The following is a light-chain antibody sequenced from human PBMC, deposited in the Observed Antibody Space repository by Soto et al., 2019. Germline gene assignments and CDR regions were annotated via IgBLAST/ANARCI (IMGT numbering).Light chain of an antibody. CDR1: QIVLYNSNNKNY. CDR2: WAS. V-gene: IGKV4-1*01. CDR3: QQYYSTPFT. J-gene: IGKJ4*01. Sequence: DILMTQSPDSLAVSLGERATINCKSSQIVLYNSNNKNYLAWYQQKPGQPPKLLIYWASTRESGVPDRVSGSGSGTDFTLAISSLQAEDVAVYYCQQYYSTPFTFGGGTKVDI.